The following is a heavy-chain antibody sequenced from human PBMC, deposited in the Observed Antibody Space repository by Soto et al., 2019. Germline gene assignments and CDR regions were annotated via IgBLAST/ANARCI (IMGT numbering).Heavy chain of an antibody. V-gene: IGHV4-30-2*01. CDR3: ARGGRGIQLLVDY. Sequence: QPPGKGLEWIGYIYHSGSTYYNPSLKSRVTISVDRSKNQFSLKLSSVTAADTAVYYCARGGRGIQLLVDYWGQGTLVTVSS. CDR2: IYHSGST. D-gene: IGHD5-18*01. J-gene: IGHJ4*02.